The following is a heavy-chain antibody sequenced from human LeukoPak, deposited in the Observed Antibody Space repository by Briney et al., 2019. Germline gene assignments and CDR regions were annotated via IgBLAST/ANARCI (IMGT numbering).Heavy chain of an antibody. Sequence: SETLSLTCTVSGGSISSYYWSWIRQPPGKGLEWIGYIYYSGSTNYNPSLKSRVTTSVDTSKNQFSLKLSSVTAADTAVYYCARGRIAAAALPDYDYWGQGTLVTVSS. CDR3: ARGRIAAAALPDYDY. V-gene: IGHV4-59*12. D-gene: IGHD6-13*01. CDR1: GGSISSYY. J-gene: IGHJ4*02. CDR2: IYYSGST.